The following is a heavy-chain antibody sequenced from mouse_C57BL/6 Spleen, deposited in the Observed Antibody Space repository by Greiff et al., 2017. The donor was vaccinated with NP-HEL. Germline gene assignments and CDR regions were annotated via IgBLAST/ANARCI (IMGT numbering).Heavy chain of an antibody. J-gene: IGHJ3*01. CDR1: GYTFTDYY. CDR3: SRDLSTTVVGPFAY. Sequence: VQLQQSGPELVKPGASVKISCKASGYTFTDYYMNWVKQSHGKSLEWIGDINPNNGGTSYNQKFKGKATLTVDKSSSTAYMELRSLTSEDSAVYYCSRDLSTTVVGPFAYWGQGTLVTVSA. D-gene: IGHD1-1*01. V-gene: IGHV1-26*01. CDR2: INPNNGGT.